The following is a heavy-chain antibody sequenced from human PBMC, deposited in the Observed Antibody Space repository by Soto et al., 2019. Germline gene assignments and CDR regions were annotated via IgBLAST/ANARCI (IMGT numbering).Heavy chain of an antibody. Sequence: EVRLVESGGGLVKSGGSLRLSCAASGFTFSSYTMNWVRQAPGRGLEWVSNINSIGSYLWYVDSVQGRFTISRDNAKNSQYLQMKSLRAEDTSVYSCARVGITFMRGRSRGAHYGLDVWGQGTTVTVSS. CDR2: INSIGSYL. V-gene: IGHV3-21*01. D-gene: IGHD3-10*01. J-gene: IGHJ6*02. CDR3: ARVGITFMRGRSRGAHYGLDV. CDR1: GFTFSSYT.